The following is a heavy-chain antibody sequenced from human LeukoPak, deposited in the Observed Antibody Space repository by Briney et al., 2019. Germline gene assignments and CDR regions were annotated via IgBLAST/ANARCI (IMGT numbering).Heavy chain of an antibody. D-gene: IGHD4-17*01. CDR1: GLTFDDYA. CDR2: ISWNSGSI. Sequence: GGSLRLSCAASGLTFDDYAMHWVRQAPGKGLEWVSGISWNSGSIGYADSVKGRFTISRDNAKNSLYLQMNSLRAEDTALYYCAKDLGPYGDYPYVYWGQGTLVTVSS. V-gene: IGHV3-9*01. CDR3: AKDLGPYGDYPYVY. J-gene: IGHJ4*02.